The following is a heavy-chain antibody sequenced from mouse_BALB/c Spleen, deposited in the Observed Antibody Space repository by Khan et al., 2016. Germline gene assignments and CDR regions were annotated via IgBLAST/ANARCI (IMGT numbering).Heavy chain of an antibody. J-gene: IGHJ3*01. CDR2: IWAGGST. D-gene: IGHD2-14*01. V-gene: IGHV2-9*02. Sequence: QVQLKESGPGLVAPSQTLSITCTVSGFSLTHYGVHWVRQPPGKGLEWLGIIWAGGSTNYNSALMSRLSISKDNSKSQVSLKMNSLQTDDTAMYYSARDGNYRYDGFAYWGQGTLVTVSA. CDR3: ARDGNYRYDGFAY. CDR1: GFSLTHYG.